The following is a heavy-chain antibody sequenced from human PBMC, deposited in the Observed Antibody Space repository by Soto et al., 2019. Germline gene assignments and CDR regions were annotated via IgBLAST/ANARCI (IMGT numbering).Heavy chain of an antibody. CDR3: ARRPLSSIGDILTGYIPTPLYYGMDV. J-gene: IGHJ6*02. Sequence: PGGSLRLSCAASGFTFDDYGMSWVRQAPGKGLEWVSGINWNGGSTGYADSVKGRFTISRDNAKNSLYLQMNSLRAEDTALYYCARRPLSSIGDILTGYIPTPLYYGMDVWGQGTTVTVSS. V-gene: IGHV3-20*04. CDR2: INWNGGST. D-gene: IGHD3-9*01. CDR1: GFTFDDYG.